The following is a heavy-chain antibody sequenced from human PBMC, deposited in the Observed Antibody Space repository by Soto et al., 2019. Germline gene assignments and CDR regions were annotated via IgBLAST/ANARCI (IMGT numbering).Heavy chain of an antibody. V-gene: IGHV4-30-4*01. Sequence: SETLSLTCTVSGGSTSSDNYRSWIRQPPGKGLEWIGHIYYSGNTDYNPSLKSRLAISIDTSKNQFSLKLSSVTAADTAVYFCAREGGESSDGLYYFDSWGQGSLVTVSS. CDR3: AREGGESSDGLYYFDS. CDR1: GGSTSSDNY. D-gene: IGHD3-16*01. J-gene: IGHJ4*02. CDR2: IYYSGNT.